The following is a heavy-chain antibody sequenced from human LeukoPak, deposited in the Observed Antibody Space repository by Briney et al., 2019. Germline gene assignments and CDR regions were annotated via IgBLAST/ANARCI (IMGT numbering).Heavy chain of an antibody. CDR2: MNPNSGNT. V-gene: IGHV1-8*01. CDR1: GYTFNNYD. Sequence: ASVKVSCKASGYTFNNYDINWVRQAPGQGLEWMGWMNPNSGNTGYAQKFQGRFTLTRETFISTAYMELSSLRSDDTAVYYCVRAMAPLDTFNYQYAMDVWGQGTMVTVSS. D-gene: IGHD5-24*01. J-gene: IGHJ6*02. CDR3: VRAMAPLDTFNYQYAMDV.